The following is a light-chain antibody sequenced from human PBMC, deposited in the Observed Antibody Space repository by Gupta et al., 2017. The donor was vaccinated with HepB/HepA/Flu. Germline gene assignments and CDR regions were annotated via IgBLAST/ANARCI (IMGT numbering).Light chain of an antibody. V-gene: IGLV3-21*03. CDR1: NIGTKS. Sequence: SYVLTQPPSASVAPGKTARITCGGNNIGTKSVHWYQQKPGQAPVLGVEEDCDRPSGIPEGFSGSTAWNTGNPTTRRVEAGDEADEDDYECGRSGDRREVFGGGTKVTVL. CDR3: YECGRSGDRREV. CDR2: EDC. J-gene: IGLJ2*01.